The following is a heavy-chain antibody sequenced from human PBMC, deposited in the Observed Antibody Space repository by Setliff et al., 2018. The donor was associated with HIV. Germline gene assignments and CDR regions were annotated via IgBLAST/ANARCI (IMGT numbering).Heavy chain of an antibody. D-gene: IGHD3-22*01. J-gene: IGHJ4*02. CDR3: AEAAPFYDSSAYELDY. CDR2: IWYDGSNK. V-gene: IGHV3-33*06. Sequence: GGSLRLSCAASERTFTFRSFDMHWVRQAPGKGLEWVAVIWYDGSNKYYADSVKGRFTISRDNSKNTLYLQMNSLRAEDTAVYYCAEAAPFYDSSAYELDYWGQGTLVTVSS. CDR1: ERTFTFRSFD.